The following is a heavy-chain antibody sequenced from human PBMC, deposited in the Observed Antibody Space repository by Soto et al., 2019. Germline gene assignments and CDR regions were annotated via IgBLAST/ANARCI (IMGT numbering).Heavy chain of an antibody. V-gene: IGHV3-53*01. J-gene: IGHJ4*02. CDR3: ARDLGSTGDY. Sequence: EVQLVESGGGLVQPGGSLRLSCAASGFTVSSTYMTWVRQAPGKGLEWVSLLYTGGSTYYAGSVKGRFTISRDDSKNMLYLQMNNLRAEDTAVYYCARDLGSTGDYWGQGTLVTVSS. CDR2: LYTGGST. D-gene: IGHD3-16*01. CDR1: GFTVSSTY.